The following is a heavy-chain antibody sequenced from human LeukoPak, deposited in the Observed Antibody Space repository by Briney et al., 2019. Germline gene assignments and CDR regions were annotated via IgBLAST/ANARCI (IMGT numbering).Heavy chain of an antibody. CDR2: IKQDGSEK. CDR3: ASFQSGSYGY. D-gene: IGHD1-26*01. J-gene: IGHJ4*02. CDR1: GFTFPNYW. Sequence: GSLRLSCAASGFTFPNYWMSWVRQAPGKGLEWVANIKQDGSEKYYVDSVKGRFTISRDNAKNSLYLQMNSLRAEDTAVYYCASFQSGSYGYWGQGTLVTVSA. V-gene: IGHV3-7*01.